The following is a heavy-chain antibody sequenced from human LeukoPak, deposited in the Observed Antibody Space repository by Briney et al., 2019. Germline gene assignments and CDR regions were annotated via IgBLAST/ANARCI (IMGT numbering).Heavy chain of an antibody. Sequence: GGSLRLSCAASGFTFSSYWMHWVRQAPGKGLVWVSRINSDGSSTSYADSVKGRFTISRDNAKNTLYLQMNSLRAEDTAVYYCARGSDGSGSYYRGDAFDIWGQGTMVTVSS. V-gene: IGHV3-74*01. CDR3: ARGSDGSGSYYRGDAFDI. CDR2: INSDGSST. CDR1: GFTFSSYW. J-gene: IGHJ3*02. D-gene: IGHD3-10*01.